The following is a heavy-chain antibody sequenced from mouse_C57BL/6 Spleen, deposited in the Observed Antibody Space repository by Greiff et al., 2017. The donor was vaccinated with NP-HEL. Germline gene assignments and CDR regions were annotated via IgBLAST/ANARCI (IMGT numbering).Heavy chain of an antibody. D-gene: IGHD1-1*01. CDR2: IYPSDSET. V-gene: IGHV1-61*01. CDR3: ARDYYGSREWYFDV. Sequence: QVQLQQPGAELVRPGSSVKLSCKASGYTFTSYWMDWVKQRPGQGLEWIGNIYPSDSETHYNQKFKDKATLTVDKSSSTAYMQLSSLTSEDSAVYYCARDYYGSREWYFDVWGTGTTVTVSS. J-gene: IGHJ1*03. CDR1: GYTFTSYW.